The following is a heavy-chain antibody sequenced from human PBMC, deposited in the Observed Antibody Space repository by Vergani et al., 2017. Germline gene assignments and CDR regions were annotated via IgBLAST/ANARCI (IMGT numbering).Heavy chain of an antibody. D-gene: IGHD2-2*01. CDR1: GFTFSDYY. CDR2: ISSSGSTI. V-gene: IGHV3-11*04. CDR3: AREVVPAASDWVYGMDV. Sequence: VQLVESGGGLVKPGGSLRLSCAASGFTFSDYYMSWIRQAPGKGLEWVSYISSSGSTIYYADSVKGRFTISRDNAKNSLYLQMNSLGAEDTAVYYCAREVVPAASDWVYGMDVWGQGTTVTVSS. J-gene: IGHJ6*02.